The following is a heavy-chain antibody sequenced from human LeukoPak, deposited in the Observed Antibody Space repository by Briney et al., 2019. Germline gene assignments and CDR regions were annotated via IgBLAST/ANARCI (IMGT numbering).Heavy chain of an antibody. CDR1: GFTFSSYG. D-gene: IGHD2-2*01. V-gene: IGHV3-30*18. CDR3: AKGPPYCSSTSCPGAY. CDR2: ISYDGSNK. Sequence: GGSRRLACAASGFTFSSYGMHWVRQAPGKGLEGGAVISYDGSNKYYAGSVKGRFTVSRDNSKNTLYLQMNSLRAEDTAVYYCAKGPPYCSSTSCPGAYWGQGTLVTVSS. J-gene: IGHJ4*02.